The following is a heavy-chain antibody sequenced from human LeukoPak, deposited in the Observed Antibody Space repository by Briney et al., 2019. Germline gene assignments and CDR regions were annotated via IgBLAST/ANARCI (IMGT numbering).Heavy chain of an antibody. CDR2: IIPIFGTA. V-gene: IGHV1-69*05. CDR3: ARTDGDYGSRYYYMDA. D-gene: IGHD4-17*01. CDR1: GGTFSSYA. J-gene: IGHJ6*03. Sequence: GASVKVSCKASGGTFSSYAISWVRQAPGQGLEWMGGIIPIFGTANYAQKFQGRVTITTDESTSTAYMELSSLRSEDTAVYYCARTDGDYGSRYYYMDAWGKGTTVTVSS.